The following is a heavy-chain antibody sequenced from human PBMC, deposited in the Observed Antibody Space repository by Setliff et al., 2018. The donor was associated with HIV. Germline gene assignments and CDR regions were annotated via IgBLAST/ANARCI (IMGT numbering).Heavy chain of an antibody. D-gene: IGHD1-1*01. J-gene: IGHJ4*02. CDR2: ISPQNGDR. V-gene: IGHV1-2*02. CDR3: ARQLSNSLDH. CDR1: GYTFTDYF. Sequence: ASVNVSCKASGYTFTDYFIHWVRQAPGQGLEWMGWISPQNGDRKIPQRFRVRVTMTRDTSISTVYMELSGLTSDDTAVYFCARQLSNSLDHWGQGTPVTVSS.